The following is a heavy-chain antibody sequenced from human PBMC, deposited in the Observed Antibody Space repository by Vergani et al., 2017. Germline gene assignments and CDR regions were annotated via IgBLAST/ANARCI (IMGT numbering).Heavy chain of an antibody. CDR3: AGDGIVATITAXFDP. CDR1: GFTFSSYA. V-gene: IGHV3-23*01. Sequence: EVQLLESGGGLVQPGGSLRLSCAASGFTFSSYAMSWVRQAPGKGLEWVSAISGSGGSTYYADSVKGRFTISRDNSKNTLYLQMNGLRAEDTAVYYCAGDGIVATITAXFDPWGQGTLVTVSS. CDR2: ISGSGGST. D-gene: IGHD5-12*01. J-gene: IGHJ5*02.